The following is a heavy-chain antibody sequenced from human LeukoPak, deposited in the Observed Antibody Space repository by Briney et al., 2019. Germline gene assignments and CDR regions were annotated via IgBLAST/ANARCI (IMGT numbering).Heavy chain of an antibody. CDR1: GFTFSSYA. V-gene: IGHV3-30*04. D-gene: IGHD3-3*01. J-gene: IGHJ4*02. CDR2: ISYDGRNK. CDR3: ARSNYDYKKHFAY. Sequence: GGSLRLSCAASGFTFSSYAMHWVLQAPGKGLERVAVISYDGRNKYYADSVKGRFTISRDNSKNTLYLQMNSLRAEDTAVYYCARSNYDYKKHFAYWGQGTLVTVSS.